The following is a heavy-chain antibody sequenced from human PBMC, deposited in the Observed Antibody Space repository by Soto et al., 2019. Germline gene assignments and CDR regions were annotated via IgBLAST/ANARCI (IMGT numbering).Heavy chain of an antibody. J-gene: IGHJ4*02. D-gene: IGHD2-21*01. CDR1: GFTFSSSW. Sequence: SLRLSCAASGFTFSSSWMHWVRQAPGKGLVWVSRINGDGGTTDYADSVKGRFTISRDNAKNTLYLQMRSPRGEDTAVYYCASIGDPTFDCWGQGTLVNVSS. CDR2: INGDGGTT. V-gene: IGHV3-74*01. CDR3: ASIGDPTFDC.